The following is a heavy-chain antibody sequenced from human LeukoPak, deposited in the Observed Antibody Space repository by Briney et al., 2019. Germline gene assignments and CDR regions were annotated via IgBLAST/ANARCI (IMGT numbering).Heavy chain of an antibody. J-gene: IGHJ4*02. CDR1: GGSISSGSYD. CDR3: ARNAPEGLDY. CDR2: LYTSGSM. Sequence: SETLSLTCTVSGGSISSGSYDWYWIRQPAGKGLEWIGHLYTSGSMSYNPSLKSRVTISVDTSKNQFSLKLNSMTAADTAVYYCARNAPEGLDYWGQGTLVTVSS. D-gene: IGHD2-2*01. V-gene: IGHV4-61*09.